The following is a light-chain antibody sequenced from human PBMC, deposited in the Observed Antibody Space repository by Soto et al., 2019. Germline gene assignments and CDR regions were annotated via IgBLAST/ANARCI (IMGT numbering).Light chain of an antibody. CDR2: GTS. Sequence: EIVLTQSPGTLSVSPGERATLSCRASQTISSNYLAWYQQKPGQAPSLLIYGTSSRATGIPDRFSGSGSGTDFTLTISRLEPEDSAQQYVSWTFGQGTKVEIK. V-gene: IGKV3-20*01. CDR1: QTISSNY. J-gene: IGKJ1*01. CDR3: SWT.